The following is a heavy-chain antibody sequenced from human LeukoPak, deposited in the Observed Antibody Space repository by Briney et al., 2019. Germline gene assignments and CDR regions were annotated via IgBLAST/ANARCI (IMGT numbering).Heavy chain of an antibody. CDR2: IDASDSYT. CDR1: GSNFTSYW. V-gene: IGHV5-10-1*01. Sequence: GASLQISCKGSGSNFTSYWISGGRQVPGKGGEGMGKIDASDSYTNYSPSCQGHVTISADKSISTAYLQWSSLKASDTAMYYCARHSFDGGFDYWGQGTLVTVSS. D-gene: IGHD3-16*01. CDR3: ARHSFDGGFDY. J-gene: IGHJ4*02.